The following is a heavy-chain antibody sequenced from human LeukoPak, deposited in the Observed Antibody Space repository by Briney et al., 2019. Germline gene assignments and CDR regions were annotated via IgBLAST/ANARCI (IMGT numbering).Heavy chain of an antibody. CDR2: INPNSGGT. V-gene: IGHV1-2*02. Sequence: GASVKVSCKASGYTFTGYYMHWVRQAPGQGLEWMGWINPNSGGTNYAQKFQGRVTMTRGTSISTAYMELSRLRSNDTAVYYCARVVRLRGSYGGWFDPWGQGTLVTVSS. CDR3: ARVVRLRGSYGGWFDP. J-gene: IGHJ5*02. CDR1: GYTFTGYY. D-gene: IGHD1-26*01.